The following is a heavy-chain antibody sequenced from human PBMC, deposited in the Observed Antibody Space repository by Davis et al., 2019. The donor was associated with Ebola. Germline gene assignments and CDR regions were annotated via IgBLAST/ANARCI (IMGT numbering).Heavy chain of an antibody. Sequence: GESLKISCAASGFTFSNAWMTWVRQAPGKGLEWVGRIKSKTDGGTTDYAAPVKGRFTISRDDSKNTLYLQMNSLKTEDTAVYYCTRESEPYYYYGMDVWGQGTTVTVSS. V-gene: IGHV3-15*01. J-gene: IGHJ6*02. CDR2: IKSKTDGGTT. CDR3: TRESEPYYYYGMDV. CDR1: GFTFSNAW.